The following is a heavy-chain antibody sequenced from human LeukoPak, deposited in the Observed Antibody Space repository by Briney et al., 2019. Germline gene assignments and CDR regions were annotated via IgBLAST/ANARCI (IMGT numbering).Heavy chain of an antibody. V-gene: IGHV4-59*06. Sequence: SETLSLTCTVSGGSISSYYWSWIRQPAGKGLEWIGYIYYSGSTYYNPSLKSRVTISVDTSKNQFSLKLSSVTAADTAVYYCASCSSTSCYSGMDVWGQGTTVTVSS. CDR1: GGSISSYY. CDR2: IYYSGST. D-gene: IGHD2-2*01. J-gene: IGHJ6*02. CDR3: ASCSSTSCYSGMDV.